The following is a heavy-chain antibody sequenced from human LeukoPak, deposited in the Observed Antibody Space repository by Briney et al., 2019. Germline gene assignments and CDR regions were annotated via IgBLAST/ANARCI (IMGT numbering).Heavy chain of an antibody. J-gene: IGHJ4*02. D-gene: IGHD6-13*01. Sequence: GASVKVSCKASGYTLNKFGMSWVRQAPGQGLEWLGWINTYNGNTKLGEEFQGRVTMTTDTSTSTVYMELTSLRTDDTAVYFCARDTPQHLKRFDYWGQGTLVTVSS. CDR3: ARDTPQHLKRFDY. CDR1: GYTLNKFG. V-gene: IGHV1-18*01. CDR2: INTYNGNT.